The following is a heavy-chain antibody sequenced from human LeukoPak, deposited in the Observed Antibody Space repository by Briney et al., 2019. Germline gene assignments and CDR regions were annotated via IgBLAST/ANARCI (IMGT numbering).Heavy chain of an antibody. CDR2: IYPGDSDI. J-gene: IGHJ4*02. CDR1: GYRFNIYW. V-gene: IGHV5-51*01. D-gene: IGHD7-27*01. Sequence: GESLRISCKVSGYRFNIYWIGWVRQMSGRGPEWMGIIYPGDSDIRYSPSFQGQVNISADKSISTAYLQWNSLKASDTAMYYCVRRTTGEYYFDYWGQGTLVTVSS. CDR3: VRRTTGEYYFDY.